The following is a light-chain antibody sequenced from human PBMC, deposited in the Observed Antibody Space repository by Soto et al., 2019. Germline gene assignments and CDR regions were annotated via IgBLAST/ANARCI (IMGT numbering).Light chain of an antibody. Sequence: IQITHSPSTVSASVGDRVTISCRASQSISSWLALYQQKPGKAPKLLIYKASSLESGVPSRFSGSGSGTEFTLTISSLQPDDFATYYCQHYNSYTWTFGQGTKVDIK. CDR1: QSISSW. V-gene: IGKV1-5*03. J-gene: IGKJ1*01. CDR2: KAS. CDR3: QHYNSYTWT.